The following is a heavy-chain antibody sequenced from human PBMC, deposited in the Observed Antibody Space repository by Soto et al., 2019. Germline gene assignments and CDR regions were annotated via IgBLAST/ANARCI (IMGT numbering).Heavy chain of an antibody. CDR3: AREGSTSVAFDY. CDR1: GFTFSSYA. V-gene: IGHV3-30-3*01. Sequence: QVQLVESGGGVVQPGRSLRLSCAASGFTFSSYAMHWVRQAPGTGLEWVAVISYDGSNKYYADSVKGRFTISRDNSKNTLYLQMNSLRAEDTAVYYCAREGSTSVAFDYWGQGTLVTVSS. J-gene: IGHJ4*02. D-gene: IGHD2-15*01. CDR2: ISYDGSNK.